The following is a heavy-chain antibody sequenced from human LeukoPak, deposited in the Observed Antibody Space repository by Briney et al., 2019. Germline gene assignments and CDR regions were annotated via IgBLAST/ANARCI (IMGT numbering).Heavy chain of an antibody. CDR2: VKSDGSNP. V-gene: IGHV3-74*01. D-gene: IGHD3-10*01. Sequence: GSLRLSCAASRFSFSNYWMHWVRQAPGTGLVWVSRVKSDGSNPSYADSVKGRFTISRDNAENMLYLQMNTLGAEDTAVYYCARDIVSGSGSLDYWGQGTLVTVSS. J-gene: IGHJ4*02. CDR1: RFSFSNYW. CDR3: ARDIVSGSGSLDY.